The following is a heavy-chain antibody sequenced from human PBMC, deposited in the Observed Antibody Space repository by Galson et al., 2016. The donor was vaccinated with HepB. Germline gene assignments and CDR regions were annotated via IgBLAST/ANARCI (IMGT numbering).Heavy chain of an antibody. V-gene: IGHV5-51*01. Sequence: QSGAEVKEPGESLKISCKGSGSSFTNYWIGWVRQMPGKGLEWMGIIHPGDSNTRYGPSFQGQVTISADKSVSTAYLHCNSLKASDTAMYYCARHVTRRDYDSSSEYYRFHYAQYMDGWGRGTTVTVAS. CDR3: ARHVTRRDYDSSSEYYRFHYAQYMDG. J-gene: IGHJ6*03. CDR1: GSSFTNYW. CDR2: IHPGDSNT. D-gene: IGHD3-3*01.